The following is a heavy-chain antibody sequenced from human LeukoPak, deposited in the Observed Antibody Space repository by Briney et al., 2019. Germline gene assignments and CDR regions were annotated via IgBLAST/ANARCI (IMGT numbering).Heavy chain of an antibody. CDR2: INPNSGGT. V-gene: IGHV1-2*02. CDR3: ARDSAAADPYYFAY. J-gene: IGHJ4*02. D-gene: IGHD6-13*01. CDR1: GYTFTGYY. Sequence: GASVKAFCKASGYTFTGYYMHWVRQAPGQGLEWMGWINPNSGGTNYAQKFQGRVTMTRDTSISTAYMELSRLRSDDTAVYYCARDSAAADPYYFAYWGQGTLVTVSS.